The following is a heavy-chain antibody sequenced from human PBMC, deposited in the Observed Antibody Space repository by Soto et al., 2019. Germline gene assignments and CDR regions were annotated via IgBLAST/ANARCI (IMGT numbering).Heavy chain of an antibody. CDR3: AHRLSSGWYEEFDY. V-gene: IGHV2-5*02. CDR1: GFSLSTSGVG. J-gene: IGHJ4*02. Sequence: QITLKESGPTLVKPTQTLTLTCTFSGFSLSTSGVGVGWIRQPPGKALEWLALIYWDDDKRYSPSLKSRLTITKDTSKNQVVLTMTNMEPVDTATYYCAHRLSSGWYEEFDYWGQGTLVTVSS. D-gene: IGHD6-19*01. CDR2: IYWDDDK.